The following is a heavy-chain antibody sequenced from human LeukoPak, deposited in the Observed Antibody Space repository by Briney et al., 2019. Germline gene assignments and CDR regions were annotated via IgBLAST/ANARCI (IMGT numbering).Heavy chain of an antibody. V-gene: IGHV3-11*01. J-gene: IGHJ6*03. Sequence: PGGSLRLSCATSGFTFSDYNMRWIRQAPGKGLEWVSSISRSGSTKYYADSVKGRFTISRDNAKNSLFLQMNSLRAEDTAVYYCARVLRYCSGGNCYSGGLGYMDVWGKGTTVTISS. CDR3: ARVLRYCSGGNCYSGGLGYMDV. CDR1: GFTFSDYN. D-gene: IGHD2-15*01. CDR2: ISRSGSTK.